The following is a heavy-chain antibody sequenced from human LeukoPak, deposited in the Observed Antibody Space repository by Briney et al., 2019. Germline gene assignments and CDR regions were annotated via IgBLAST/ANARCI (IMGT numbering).Heavy chain of an antibody. CDR3: TRRGDY. Sequence: GGSLRLSCAASGFTFSDYYMSWVRQAPGKGLEWVSYISGSSGYTNYADSVKGRFTISRDNAKNSLFLQMDSLRVDDTAVYYCTRRGDYWGQGALVTVSS. CDR1: GFTFSDYY. CDR2: ISGSSGYT. J-gene: IGHJ4*02. D-gene: IGHD3-16*01. V-gene: IGHV3-11*03.